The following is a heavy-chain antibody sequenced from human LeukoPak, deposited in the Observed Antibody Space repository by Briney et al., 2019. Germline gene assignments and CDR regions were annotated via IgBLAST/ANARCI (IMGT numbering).Heavy chain of an antibody. CDR1: GFTFSSYW. CDR3: ARDPWGQLGNDAFDI. V-gene: IGHV3-74*01. D-gene: IGHD6-6*01. J-gene: IGHJ3*02. Sequence: GGSLRLSCAASGFTFSSYWMHWVRQAPGKGLVWVSRINTDGSSTSYADSVKGRFTISRDNAKNTLYLQMNSLRAEDTAVYYCARDPWGQLGNDAFDIWAKGQWSPSLQ. CDR2: INTDGSST.